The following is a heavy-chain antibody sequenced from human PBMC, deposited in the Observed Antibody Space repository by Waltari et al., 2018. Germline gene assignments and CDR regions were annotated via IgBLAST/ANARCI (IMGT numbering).Heavy chain of an antibody. CDR3: ARGRSWELLPAKFDY. CDR2: MNPNSGNT. CDR1: GYTFTSYD. Sequence: QVQLVQSGAEVKKPGASVTVSCKASGYTFTSYDINSVRPATGQGLEWMGWMNPNSGNTGYAQKFQGRVTMTRNTSISTAYMERSSLRSEDTAVYYCARGRSWELLPAKFDYWGQGTLVTVSS. D-gene: IGHD1-26*01. J-gene: IGHJ4*02. V-gene: IGHV1-8*02.